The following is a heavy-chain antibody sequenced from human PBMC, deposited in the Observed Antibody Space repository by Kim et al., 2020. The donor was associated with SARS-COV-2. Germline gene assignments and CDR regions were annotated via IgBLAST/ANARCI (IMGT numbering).Heavy chain of an antibody. CDR1: GFTFSNFA. Sequence: GGSLRLSCAASGFTFSNFAMSWVRQAPGKGLECVSGINIGGDTTFFADSVKGRFTISRDNSKNTLYLQMNSLRAEDTVIYYCTKGGGSGSQGMASYWGQGTLVTVSS. D-gene: IGHD3-22*01. J-gene: IGHJ4*02. CDR3: TKGGGSGSQGMASY. V-gene: IGHV3-23*01. CDR2: INIGGDTT.